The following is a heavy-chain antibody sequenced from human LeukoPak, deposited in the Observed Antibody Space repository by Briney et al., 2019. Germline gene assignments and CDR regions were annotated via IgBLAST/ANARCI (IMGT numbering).Heavy chain of an antibody. CDR2: ISYDGSNK. CDR3: AKAGGYCSSTSCFDY. V-gene: IGHV3-30*18. CDR1: GFTFSSYG. Sequence: GGSLRLSCAASGFTFSSYGMHWVRQATGKGLEWVAVISYDGSNKYYADSVKGRFTISRDNSKNTLYLQMNSLRAEDTAVYYCAKAGGYCSSTSCFDYWGQGTLVTVSS. D-gene: IGHD2-2*01. J-gene: IGHJ4*02.